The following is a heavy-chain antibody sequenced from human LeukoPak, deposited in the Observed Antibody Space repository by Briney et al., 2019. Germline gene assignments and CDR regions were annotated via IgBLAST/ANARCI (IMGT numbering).Heavy chain of an antibody. V-gene: IGHV1-18*04. CDR3: ARTDPNCSSTSCYALYYYYGMDV. D-gene: IGHD2-2*01. J-gene: IGHJ6*04. CDR1: GYTFTSYG. CDR2: ISAYNGNT. Sequence: ASVKVSCKAPGYTFTSYGISWVRQAPGQGLEWMGWISAYNGNTNYAQKLQGRVTMTTDTSTSTAYMELRSLRSDDTAVYYCARTDPNCSSTSCYALYYYYGMDVWGKGTTVTVSS.